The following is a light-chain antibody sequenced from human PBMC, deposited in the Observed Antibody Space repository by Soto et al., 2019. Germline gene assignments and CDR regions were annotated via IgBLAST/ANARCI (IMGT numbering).Light chain of an antibody. Sequence: EIVLTQSPATLSLSPGERATLSCRASQSVYSYLAWYQQKPGQAPRLLIYDASNRATGIPARFSGSGSGTDFTLNISSLEPEDFAVYYCQQRRHWPITFGQGTRLEIK. V-gene: IGKV3-11*01. CDR2: DAS. J-gene: IGKJ5*01. CDR1: QSVYSY. CDR3: QQRRHWPIT.